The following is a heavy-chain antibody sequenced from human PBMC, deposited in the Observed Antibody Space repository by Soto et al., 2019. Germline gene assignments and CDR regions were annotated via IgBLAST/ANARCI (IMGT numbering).Heavy chain of an antibody. CDR1: GYSFTTYG. D-gene: IGHD6-13*01. CDR3: ARDRNIAAAGDVFHL. J-gene: IGHJ3*01. V-gene: IGHV1-18*01. Sequence: ASVKVSCKASGYSFTTYGISWVRQAPGQGLEWMGWISPYNGDTNYAQNFQGRVTMTTDTSTSTAYMELRSLRSDDTAVYYRARDRNIAAAGDVFHLWGQATMVTVS. CDR2: ISPYNGDT.